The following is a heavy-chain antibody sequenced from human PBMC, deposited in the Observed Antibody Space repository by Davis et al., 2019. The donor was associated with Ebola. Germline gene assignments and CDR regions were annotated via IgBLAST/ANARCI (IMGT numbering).Heavy chain of an antibody. CDR1: GGSISSYY. D-gene: IGHD4-17*01. Sequence: SETLSLTCTVSGGSISSYYWSWIRQPPGKGLEWIGYIYYSGSTNYNPSLKSRVTISVDTSKNQFSLKLSSVTAADTAVYYCATAVTPDYFDYWGQGTLVTVSS. V-gene: IGHV4-59*08. CDR3: ATAVTPDYFDY. J-gene: IGHJ4*02. CDR2: IYYSGST.